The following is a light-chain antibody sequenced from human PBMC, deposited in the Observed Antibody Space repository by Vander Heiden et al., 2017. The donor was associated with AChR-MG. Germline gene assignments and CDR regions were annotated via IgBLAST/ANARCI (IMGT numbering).Light chain of an antibody. CDR2: GNT. J-gene: IGLJ3*02. V-gene: IGLV1-40*01. CDR1: RSNIGAGSD. CDR3: QSYDISRSGV. Sequence: QSVLTQPPSVSGAPGQRVTIPCNGSRSNIGAGSDVHWYQHLPGIAPTVLIYGNTKRPAGVPDRFSGSKSGTTATLAITGRKAEEEADYYCQSYDISRSGVFGGGTKVTVL.